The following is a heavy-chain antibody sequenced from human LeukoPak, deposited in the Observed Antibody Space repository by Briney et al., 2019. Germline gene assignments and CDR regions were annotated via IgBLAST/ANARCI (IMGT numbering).Heavy chain of an antibody. V-gene: IGHV4-59*01. Sequence: SETLSLTCTVSGASFNIYYWSWIRQPPGKGLEWIGYIYYSGSTNYNPSLKSRVTISVDTSKNQFSLKLRSVTAADTAVYYCARGGFSGRILRYFDLWGRGILVTVSS. CDR2: IYYSGST. D-gene: IGHD2-15*01. J-gene: IGHJ2*01. CDR1: GASFNIYY. CDR3: ARGGFSGRILRYFDL.